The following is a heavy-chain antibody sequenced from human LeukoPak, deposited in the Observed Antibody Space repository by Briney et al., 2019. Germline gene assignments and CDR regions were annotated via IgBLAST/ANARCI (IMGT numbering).Heavy chain of an antibody. CDR1: GDSINTNTYY. CDR2: IYYSGST. Sequence: SETLSLTCIVSGDSINTNTYYWGWIRQPPGKGLEWIGSIYYSGSTYYNPSLKSRVTISVDTSKNQFSLKLSSVTAADTAVYYCARTSIVVVPTRDNYYYYYYMDVWGKGTTVTVSS. CDR3: ARTSIVVVPTRDNYYYYYYMDV. J-gene: IGHJ6*03. V-gene: IGHV4-39*07. D-gene: IGHD2-2*01.